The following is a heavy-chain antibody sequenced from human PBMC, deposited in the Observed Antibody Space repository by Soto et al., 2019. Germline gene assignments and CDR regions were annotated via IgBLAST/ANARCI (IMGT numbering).Heavy chain of an antibody. Sequence: SETLSLTCTVSGGSFKSGSYSWSWIRQPPGKGLEWIGYVYHTGRTSYNPSLKSRVTISVDTSKDQFSLKLSSVTAADTAVYYCARGIAVAGTPFDYWGHGTLVTVSS. CDR2: VYHTGRT. J-gene: IGHJ4*01. D-gene: IGHD6-19*01. CDR1: GGSFKSGSYS. V-gene: IGHV4-61*01. CDR3: ARGIAVAGTPFDY.